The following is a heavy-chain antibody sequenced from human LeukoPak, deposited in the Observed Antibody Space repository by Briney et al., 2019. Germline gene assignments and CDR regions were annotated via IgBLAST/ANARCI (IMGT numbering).Heavy chain of an antibody. Sequence: SETLSLTCTVSGGSISSSSYYWGWIRQPPGKGLEWIGSIYYSGSTYYNPSLKSRVTISVDTPKNQFSLKLSSVTAADTAVYYCARRDSSSWYRAFGNWRQGTLVTVSS. CDR1: GGSISSSSYY. D-gene: IGHD6-13*01. CDR2: IYYSGST. V-gene: IGHV4-39*01. CDR3: ARRDSSSWYRAFGN. J-gene: IGHJ4*02.